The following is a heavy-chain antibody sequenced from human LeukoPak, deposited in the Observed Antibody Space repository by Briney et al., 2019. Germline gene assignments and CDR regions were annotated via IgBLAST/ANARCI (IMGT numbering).Heavy chain of an antibody. J-gene: IGHJ4*02. CDR2: IYYSGST. CDR1: GGSISSYY. Sequence: SETLSLTCTVSGGSISSYYWSWIRQPPGKGLEWIGYIYYSGSTNYNPSLKSRVTISVDTSKNQFSLKLSSVTAADTAVYYCARDSDSSGYTFDYWGQGTLVTVSS. V-gene: IGHV4-59*01. D-gene: IGHD3-22*01. CDR3: ARDSDSSGYTFDY.